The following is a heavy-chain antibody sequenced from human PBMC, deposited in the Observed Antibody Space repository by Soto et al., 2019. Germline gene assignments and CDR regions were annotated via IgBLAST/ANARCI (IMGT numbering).Heavy chain of an antibody. CDR1: GFTVTANY. V-gene: IGHV3-53*01. CDR2: IYSGGTT. CDR3: PGYGH. D-gene: IGHD5-12*01. Sequence: EVQVVESGGGLIQPGGSLRLSCEVSGFTVTANYMSWVRQAPGKGLEWVSVIYSGGTTYYADSVKGRFTIFRDISKNTLYLQINSLRAEDTAVYYCPGYGHWGQGTLVTVSS. J-gene: IGHJ4*02.